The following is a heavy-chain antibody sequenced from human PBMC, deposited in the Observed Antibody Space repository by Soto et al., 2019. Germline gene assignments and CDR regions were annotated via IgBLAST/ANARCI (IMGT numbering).Heavy chain of an antibody. D-gene: IGHD1-26*01. J-gene: IGHJ4*02. CDR3: ARDRGSYELDY. CDR2: ISANNDNT. V-gene: IGHV1-18*01. Sequence: QVQLVQSGAEVKKPGASVKFCCRASGYTFTSYGSSWVRQAPGQGLEWMGWISANNDNTNYAQKLQGRVTITTNTSKRKAYMELTSLRSDDTAVYYCARDRGSYELDYWGQGTLVTVSS. CDR1: GYTFTSYG.